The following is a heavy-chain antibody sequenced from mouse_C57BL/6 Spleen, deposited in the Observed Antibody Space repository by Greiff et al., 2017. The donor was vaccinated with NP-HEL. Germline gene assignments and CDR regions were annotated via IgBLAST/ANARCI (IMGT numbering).Heavy chain of an antibody. CDR3: ARPFITTVVAPFAY. Sequence: QVQLQQSGTELVKPGASVKLSCKASGYTFTSYWMHWVKQRPGQGLEWIGNINPSNGGTNYNEKFKSKATLTVDKSSSTAYMQLSSLTSEDSAVYYCARPFITTVVAPFAYWGQGTLVTVSA. CDR2: INPSNGGT. D-gene: IGHD1-1*01. J-gene: IGHJ3*01. V-gene: IGHV1-53*01. CDR1: GYTFTSYW.